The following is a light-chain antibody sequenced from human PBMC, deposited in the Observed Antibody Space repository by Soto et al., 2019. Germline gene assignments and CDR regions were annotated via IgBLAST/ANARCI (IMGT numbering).Light chain of an antibody. Sequence: EIVLTQSPGTLSLSPGERATLSCRASQSFSSSYLAWYQQKPGQAPRLLIYGASSRATGIPDRFSGSGSGTDFTLTIISLEPEDFAVYYCQHYVSALFTFGPGTKVDVK. J-gene: IGKJ3*01. CDR2: GAS. CDR1: QSFSSSY. CDR3: QHYVSALFT. V-gene: IGKV3-20*01.